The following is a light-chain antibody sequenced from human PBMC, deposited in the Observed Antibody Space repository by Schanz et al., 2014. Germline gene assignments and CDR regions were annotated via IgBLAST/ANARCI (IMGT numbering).Light chain of an antibody. CDR3: QQYNNWPPPYT. V-gene: IGKV3-15*01. Sequence: EIVMTQSPATLSVSPGERATLSCRASQSVSSNLAWYQQKPGQAPRLLIYGASTRAIGIPARFSGSGSGTEFTLTISSLQSEDFAVYYCQQYNNWPPPYTFGQGTKLEIK. CDR1: QSVSSN. J-gene: IGKJ2*01. CDR2: GAS.